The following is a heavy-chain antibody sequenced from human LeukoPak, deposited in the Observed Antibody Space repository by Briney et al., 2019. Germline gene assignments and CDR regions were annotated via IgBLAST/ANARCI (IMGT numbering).Heavy chain of an antibody. J-gene: IGHJ6*02. CDR2: IYPDVSDT. D-gene: IGHD5-24*01. V-gene: IGHV5-51*01. CDR3: ARPRGGDGSNQQYRSPKYYYYGMDV. CDR1: GYGFSSYW. Sequence: GESLKISSKGPGYGFSSYWIGWVRQMTGQGLEWMGFIYPDVSDTRYSPSFQGQVTISADKSISTAYLQWSSLKASDTAIYYCARPRGGDGSNQQYRSPKYYYYGMDVWGQGTTVTVSS.